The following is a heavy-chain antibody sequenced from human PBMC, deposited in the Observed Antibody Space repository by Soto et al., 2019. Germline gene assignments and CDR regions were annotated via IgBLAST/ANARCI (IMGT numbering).Heavy chain of an antibody. Sequence: QVQLHQWGAGLLKPSETLSLTCGVYNGSFMGYYWTWVRQPPGKGLEWIGEINHFGSPNYNPSLNSLVAISIDTSKHQFSLSLRSLTAADTAVYYCASLNGGRFLDKGDYWGQGILVTVSS. J-gene: IGHJ4*02. CDR3: ASLNGGRFLDKGDY. D-gene: IGHD3-3*01. CDR1: NGSFMGYY. CDR2: INHFGSP. V-gene: IGHV4-34*01.